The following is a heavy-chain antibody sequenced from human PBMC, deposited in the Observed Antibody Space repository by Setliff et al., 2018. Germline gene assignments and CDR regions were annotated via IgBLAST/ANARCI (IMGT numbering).Heavy chain of an antibody. CDR3: ASHPRVFGVVAFDY. J-gene: IGHJ4*02. CDR2: INDRGST. V-gene: IGHV4-34*01. CDR1: GGSFSGYF. Sequence: PSETLSLTCAVYGGSFSGYFWSWIRQAPGRGLEWIGEINDRGSTHYNPSLKSRVTISVDTSQNQFSLKLSSVTAADTAAYYCASHPRVFGVVAFDYWGQGTLVTVSS. D-gene: IGHD3-3*01.